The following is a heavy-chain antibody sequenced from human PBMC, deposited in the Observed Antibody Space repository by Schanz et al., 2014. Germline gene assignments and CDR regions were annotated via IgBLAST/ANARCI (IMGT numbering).Heavy chain of an antibody. CDR1: GYTFSSYG. V-gene: IGHV1-18*01. J-gene: IGHJ4*02. CDR3: ARDYCCSGSHYVLDH. D-gene: IGHD3-10*02. CDR2: ISPYNGNT. Sequence: QVQLVQSGAEVKKPGASVKVSCKTSGYTFSSYGITWVRQAPGQGLEWMGWISPYNGNTNYAPKVQGRVTVTTDTSTSTVYMELRSLASDDTAIYFCARDYCCSGSHYVLDHSGQGTLVTVSS.